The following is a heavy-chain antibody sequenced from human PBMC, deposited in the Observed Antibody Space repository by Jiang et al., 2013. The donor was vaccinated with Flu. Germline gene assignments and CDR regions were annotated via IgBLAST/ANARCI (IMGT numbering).Heavy chain of an antibody. Sequence: SGYSFTSYWIGWVRQMPGKGLEWMGIIYPGDSDTRYSPSFQGQVTISADKSISTAYLQWSSLKASDTAMYYCARMVAATHLMAYYFDYWGQGTLVTVSS. V-gene: IGHV5-51*01. CDR2: IYPGDSDT. CDR3: ARMVAATHLMAYYFDY. J-gene: IGHJ4*02. CDR1: GYSFTSYW. D-gene: IGHD2-15*01.